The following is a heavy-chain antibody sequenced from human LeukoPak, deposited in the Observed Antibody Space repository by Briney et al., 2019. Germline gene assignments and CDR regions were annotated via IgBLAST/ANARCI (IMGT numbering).Heavy chain of an antibody. J-gene: IGHJ6*02. V-gene: IGHV4-31*03. Sequence: SETLSLTCTVSGGSISSGGYYWSWIRQHPGKGLEWIGYIYYSGSTYYNPSLKSRVTISVDTSKNQFSLKLSSVTAADTAVYYCARCSSGWWFDIWGQGTTVTVSS. D-gene: IGHD6-19*01. CDR3: ARCSSGWWFDI. CDR2: IYYSGST. CDR1: GGSISSGGYY.